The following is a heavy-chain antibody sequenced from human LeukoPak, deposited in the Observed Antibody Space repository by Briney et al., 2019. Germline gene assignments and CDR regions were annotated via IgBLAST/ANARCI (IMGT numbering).Heavy chain of an antibody. J-gene: IGHJ4*02. CDR1: GFTVSSNY. CDR3: TTDPRGYSYGYEY. D-gene: IGHD5-18*01. Sequence: GGSLRLSCIPSGFTVSSNYMSWVRQAPGKGLEWVSVIYSDGTTYYADSVKGRFTISRDNSKNTLYLQMNSLRAEDTAVYYCTTDPRGYSYGYEYWGQGTLVTVSS. CDR2: IYSDGTT. V-gene: IGHV3-53*01.